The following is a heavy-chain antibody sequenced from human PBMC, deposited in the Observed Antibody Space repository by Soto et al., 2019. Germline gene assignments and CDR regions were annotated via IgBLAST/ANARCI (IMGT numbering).Heavy chain of an antibody. V-gene: IGHV2-5*02. D-gene: IGHD2-21*02. CDR2: IYWDDDK. J-gene: IGHJ6*02. CDR1: GFSLSTTGVG. CDR3: VQSRCGGDCLQSYSSHSYYGVDV. Sequence: QITLKESGPTLVKPTQTLTLTCTFSGFSLSTTGVGVGWIRQPPGKALEWLALIYWDDDKRYNPSLNSRLTIPKDTSKNQVVLAMTNMDPVDTATYYCVQSRCGGDCLQSYSSHSYYGVDVWGQGTTVTVSS.